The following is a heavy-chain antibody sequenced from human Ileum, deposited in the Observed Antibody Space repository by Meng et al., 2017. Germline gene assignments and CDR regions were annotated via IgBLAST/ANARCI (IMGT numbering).Heavy chain of an antibody. D-gene: IGHD3-3*01. CDR1: GGSVSSNIAA. Sequence: QVQLQQAAPGLVNPSQTLSLTCAVSGGSVSSNIAAWNWIRQSPLRGLEWLGRTYYRSKWYSEYAVSVKSRISITPDTSKNQFSLQMNSVTPEDTAVYYCASGSGSLDYWGPGTLVTVSS. CDR3: ASGSGSLDY. V-gene: IGHV6-1*01. J-gene: IGHJ4*02. CDR2: TYYRSKWYS.